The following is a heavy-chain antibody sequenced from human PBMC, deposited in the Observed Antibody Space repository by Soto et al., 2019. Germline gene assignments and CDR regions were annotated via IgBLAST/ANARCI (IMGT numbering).Heavy chain of an antibody. D-gene: IGHD2-21*02. CDR1: GNTFTNYY. CDR2: INPSGGHT. CDR3: ARGGHVVVVTAAFDY. J-gene: IGHJ4*02. V-gene: IGHV1-46*01. Sequence: QVQLMQSGAEVKKPGASVKVSCKASGNTFTNYYIHWVRQAPGQGLEWMGTINPSGGHTTYAQKFLGRVTMTRDTSTSTLYMELTSLRSEDTAVYCCARGGHVVVVTAAFDYWGQGTLVTVSS.